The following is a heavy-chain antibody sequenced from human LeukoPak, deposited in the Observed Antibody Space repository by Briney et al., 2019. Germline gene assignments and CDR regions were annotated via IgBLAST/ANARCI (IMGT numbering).Heavy chain of an antibody. V-gene: IGHV1-46*01. CDR3: ARDIAGGWNYFDY. J-gene: IGHJ4*02. CDR2: INPTGGST. Sequence: ASVKDSCKASGYTFTSYNIHWVRQAPGQGLEWMGIINPTGGSTGYAQKFQGRVTMTRDTSTTTVYMEMSSLRSEDTAVYYCARDIAGGWNYFDYWGQGTLVTVSS. D-gene: IGHD1-14*01. CDR1: GYTFTSYN.